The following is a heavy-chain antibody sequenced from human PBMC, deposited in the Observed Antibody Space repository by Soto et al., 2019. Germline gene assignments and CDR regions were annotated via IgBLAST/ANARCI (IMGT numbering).Heavy chain of an antibody. CDR3: FRGGVTSRTFDY. V-gene: IGHV5-51*01. Sequence: GASLKISCKASGYIIKNYWIGWVRQMPGQGLVWMGIIFPDDSDTRYSPSFQGHVTISVDKSISTAYVQWSSLKASDSAIYYCFRGGVTSRTFDYWGQGALVTSPQ. D-gene: IGHD3-16*01. J-gene: IGHJ4*02. CDR2: IFPDDSDT. CDR1: GYIIKNYW.